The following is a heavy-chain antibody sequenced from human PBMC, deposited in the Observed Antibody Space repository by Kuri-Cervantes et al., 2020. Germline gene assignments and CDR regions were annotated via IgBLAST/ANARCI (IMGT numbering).Heavy chain of an antibody. Sequence: SLKISCAASGFTFSDYYMSWIRQAPGKGLEWVSYISSSGSTIYYADSVKGRFTISRDNAKNSLYLQMNSLRAEDTAVYYCARTRGWEWELREPSSRGSFDYWGQGTLVTVSS. D-gene: IGHD1-26*01. J-gene: IGHJ4*02. CDR1: GFTFSDYY. CDR3: ARTRGWEWELREPSSRGSFDY. V-gene: IGHV3-11*01. CDR2: ISSSGSTI.